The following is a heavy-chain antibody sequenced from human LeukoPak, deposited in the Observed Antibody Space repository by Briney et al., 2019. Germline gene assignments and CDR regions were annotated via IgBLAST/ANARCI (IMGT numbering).Heavy chain of an antibody. V-gene: IGHV3-21*01. D-gene: IGHD6-6*01. CDR3: ARERYSRSSHDGLDL. CDR2: ITNTGSSI. CDR1: GFTFSSHF. Sequence: GGSLRLSCAASGFTFSSHFMNWVRQAPGKGLEWVSSITNTGSSISYADSMKGRFIMSRDNAKNSLYLQMNSLRPEDTAVYYCARERYSRSSHDGLDLWGQGTMVTVSS. J-gene: IGHJ3*01.